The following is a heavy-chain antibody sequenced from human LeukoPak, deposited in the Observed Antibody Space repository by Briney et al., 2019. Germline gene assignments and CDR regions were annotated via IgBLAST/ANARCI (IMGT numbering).Heavy chain of an antibody. D-gene: IGHD3-10*01. J-gene: IGHJ4*02. V-gene: IGHV3-30*04. CDR1: GFTFSSYA. CDR3: ARDFTMVRGVILDY. CDR2: ISYDGGNK. Sequence: GGSLRLSCAASGFTFSSYAMHWVRQAPGKGLEWVALISYDGGNKYYADSVKGRLTISRDNSKNTLYLQMNSLRAEDTAVYYCARDFTMVRGVILDYWGQGTLVTVSS.